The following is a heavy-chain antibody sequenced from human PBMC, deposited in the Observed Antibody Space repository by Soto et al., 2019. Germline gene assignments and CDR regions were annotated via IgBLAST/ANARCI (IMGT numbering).Heavy chain of an antibody. CDR1: GFTFGSYA. CDR3: AKALRPSLNFFYYMDV. D-gene: IGHD2-2*01. J-gene: IGHJ6*03. CDR2: LGGNGFTT. Sequence: EVQLLESGGGLVQPGGSLRLSCVVSGFTFGSYAMSWVRQAPEKGPEWVAILGGNGFTTYYADSVKGRFTISGDKSKSKLFLQKNSLSADDTGVYYCAKALRPSLNFFYYMDVWGRGTSVTVSS. V-gene: IGHV3-23*01.